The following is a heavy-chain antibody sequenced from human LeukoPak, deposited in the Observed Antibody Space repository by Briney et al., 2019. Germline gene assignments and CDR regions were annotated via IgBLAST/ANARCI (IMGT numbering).Heavy chain of an antibody. D-gene: IGHD3-9*01. CDR2: ISSNGGST. CDR1: GFTFSSSA. Sequence: GSLRLSCAASGFTFSSSAMHWVRQAPGKGLEYVSAISSNGGSTYYANSVKGRFTISRDNSKSTLYLQMNSLRAEDTAVYYCAKDLRYFDWLATGGGYFDYWGQGTLVTVSS. V-gene: IGHV3-64*01. CDR3: AKDLRYFDWLATGGGYFDY. J-gene: IGHJ4*02.